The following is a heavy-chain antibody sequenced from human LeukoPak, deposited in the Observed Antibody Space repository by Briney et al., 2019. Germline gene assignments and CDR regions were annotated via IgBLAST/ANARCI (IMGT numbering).Heavy chain of an antibody. CDR3: ARALRKGYCSSTSCPNADY. CDR1: GFTFSDYY. D-gene: IGHD2-2*01. V-gene: IGHV3-11*05. Sequence: GGSLRLSCAASGFTFSDYYMNWIRQTPGKGLEWVSYISSSSGYTRYADSVKGRFTISRDNAKNSLYLQMNSLRAEDTAVYYCARALRKGYCSSTSCPNADYWGQGTLVTVSS. J-gene: IGHJ4*02. CDR2: ISSSSGYT.